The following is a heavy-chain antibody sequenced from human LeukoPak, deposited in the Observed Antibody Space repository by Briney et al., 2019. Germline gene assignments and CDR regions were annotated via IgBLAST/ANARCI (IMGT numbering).Heavy chain of an antibody. CDR1: GFTFSNYT. Sequence: GGSLRLSCAASGFTFSNYTMHWVRQAPGKGLGWVAVISYDGSNEYYADSVKGRFTISRDNSKNTLYLQMNSLRAEDTAVYYCARLYDSSGYYADAFDIWGQGTMVTVSS. J-gene: IGHJ3*02. CDR2: ISYDGSNE. D-gene: IGHD3-22*01. CDR3: ARLYDSSGYYADAFDI. V-gene: IGHV3-30-3*01.